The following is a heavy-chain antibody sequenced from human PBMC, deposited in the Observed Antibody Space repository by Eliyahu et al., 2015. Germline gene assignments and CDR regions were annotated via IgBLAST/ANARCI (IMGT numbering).Heavy chain of an antibody. CDR2: IKSKTDGGTT. J-gene: IGHJ3*02. Sequence: EVQLVESGGGLVKPGGSLRLXCAASGFXFSNAWMSXVRQAPGKGLGWVGRIKSKTDGGTTDYAAPVKGRFTISRDDSKNTLYLQMNSLKTEDTAVYYCLCTLGDYGEAFDIWGQGTMVTVSS. D-gene: IGHD4-17*01. CDR1: GFXFSNAW. CDR3: LCTLGDYGEAFDI. V-gene: IGHV3-15*01.